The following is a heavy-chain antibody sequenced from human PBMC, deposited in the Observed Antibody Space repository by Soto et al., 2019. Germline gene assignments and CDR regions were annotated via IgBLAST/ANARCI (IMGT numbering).Heavy chain of an antibody. V-gene: IGHV3-49*03. D-gene: IGHD3-3*01. Sequence: GSLRLSCTASGFTVGDYAMSWFRQAPGKGLEWVGFIRSKAYGGTTEYAASVKGRFTISRDDSKSIAYLQMNRLKTEDTAVYYCTSDPSIFGVVNEADFDYWGTGTMATVS. J-gene: IGHJ4*02. CDR3: TSDPSIFGVVNEADFDY. CDR1: GFTVGDYA. CDR2: IRSKAYGGTT.